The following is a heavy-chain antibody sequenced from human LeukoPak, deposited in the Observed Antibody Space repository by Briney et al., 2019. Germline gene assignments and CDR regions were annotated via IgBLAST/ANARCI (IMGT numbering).Heavy chain of an antibody. Sequence: SETLSLTCTVSGGSISSYYWSWIRQPLGKGLEWIGYIYYSGSTNYNPSLKSRVTISVDTSKNQFSLKLSSVTAADTAVYYCAREVEIGLFDYWGQGTLVTVSS. V-gene: IGHV4-59*01. J-gene: IGHJ4*02. D-gene: IGHD5-24*01. CDR1: GGSISSYY. CDR3: AREVEIGLFDY. CDR2: IYYSGST.